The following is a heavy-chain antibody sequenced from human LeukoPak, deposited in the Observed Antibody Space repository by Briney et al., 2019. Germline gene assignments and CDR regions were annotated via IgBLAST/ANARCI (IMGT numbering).Heavy chain of an antibody. CDR3: ARASTTVPNLLDY. D-gene: IGHD4-17*01. CDR2: ISSSGSDK. J-gene: IGHJ4*02. Sequence: GGSLRLSCAASGFPFSDHEMNWVRQAPGKGLEWVSYISSSGSDKYYPDSVKGRFTISRDNARHTLYLQMNSLRAEDTAVYYCARASTTVPNLLDYWGQGTLVTVSS. V-gene: IGHV3-48*03. CDR1: GFPFSDHE.